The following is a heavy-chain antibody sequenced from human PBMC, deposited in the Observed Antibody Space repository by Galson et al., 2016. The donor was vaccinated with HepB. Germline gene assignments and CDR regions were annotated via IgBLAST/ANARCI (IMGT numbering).Heavy chain of an antibody. CDR1: GGTFRSYA. D-gene: IGHD3-9*01. CDR2: IIPIFATA. V-gene: IGHV1-69*13. J-gene: IGHJ4*02. Sequence: SVKVSCKASGGTFRSYAVIWVRQAPGQGLEWMGGIIPIFATANYAQKFQGRVTITADESTSTAYMELSSLRSEDTAVYYCARGHSDTDYNILTGYLFNYWGQGTLITVSS. CDR3: ARGHSDTDYNILTGYLFNY.